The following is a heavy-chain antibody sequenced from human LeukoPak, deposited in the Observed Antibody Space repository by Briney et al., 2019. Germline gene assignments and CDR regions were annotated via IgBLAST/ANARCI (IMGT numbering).Heavy chain of an antibody. Sequence: GGSLRLSCAASGFTFSRQSMNWVRLAPGKGLEWLSHISIASTTYYADSVKGRFTISRDNARNSVFLQMASLRAEDTGVYYCASWAGTAAGFSGPFDYWGLGTLVTVSP. CDR1: GFTFSRQS. CDR3: ASWAGTAAGFSGPFDY. CDR2: ISIASTT. J-gene: IGHJ4*02. V-gene: IGHV3-48*01. D-gene: IGHD6-13*01.